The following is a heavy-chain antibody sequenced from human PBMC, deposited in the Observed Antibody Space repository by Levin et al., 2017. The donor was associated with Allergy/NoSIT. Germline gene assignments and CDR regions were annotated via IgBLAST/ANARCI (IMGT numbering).Heavy chain of an antibody. J-gene: IGHJ3*02. V-gene: IGHV4-59*01. CDR1: GGSISSYY. D-gene: IGHD6-13*01. Sequence: SQTLSLTCTVSGGSISSYYWSWIRQPPGKGLEWIGYIYYSGSTNYNPSLKSRVTISVDTSKNQFSLKLSSVTAADTAVYYCARIYSSSWVVGDAFDIWGQGTMVTVSS. CDR3: ARIYSSSWVVGDAFDI. CDR2: IYYSGST.